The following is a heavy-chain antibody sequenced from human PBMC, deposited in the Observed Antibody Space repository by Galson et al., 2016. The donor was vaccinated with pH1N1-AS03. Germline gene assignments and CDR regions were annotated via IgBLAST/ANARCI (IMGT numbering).Heavy chain of an antibody. Sequence: SLRLSCAASGFTFTSYSMNWVRQAPGKGLEWVSFISDTGTSNYYADSVKGRFTISRDNVENSLSLQMNSLTNEGTAVYYCATSLRLRGITFENWGQGILVTVSS. CDR2: ISDTGTSN. CDR3: ATSLRLRGITFEN. D-gene: IGHD1-26*01. J-gene: IGHJ4*02. CDR1: GFTFTSYS. V-gene: IGHV3-48*02.